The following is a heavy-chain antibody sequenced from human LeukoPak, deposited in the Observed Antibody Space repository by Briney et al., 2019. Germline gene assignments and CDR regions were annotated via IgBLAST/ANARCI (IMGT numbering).Heavy chain of an antibody. CDR2: IKQDGSEK. CDR1: GFTFSSYW. CDR3: ARDFPYYGSGSYVPSDAFDI. D-gene: IGHD3-10*01. Sequence: GGSLRLSCAASGFTFSSYWMSWVRQAPGKGLEWVANIKQDGSEKYYVDSVKGRFTISRDNAKNSLYLQMNSLRAEDTAVYYCARDFPYYGSGSYVPSDAFDIWGQGTMVTVSS. V-gene: IGHV3-7*01. J-gene: IGHJ3*02.